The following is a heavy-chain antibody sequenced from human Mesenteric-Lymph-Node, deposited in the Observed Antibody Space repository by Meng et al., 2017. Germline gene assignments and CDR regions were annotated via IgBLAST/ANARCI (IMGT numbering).Heavy chain of an antibody. D-gene: IGHD3-9*01. CDR3: ARADYSRIDLDY. Sequence: GESLKISCAASGFTFSSYSMHWVRQAPGKGLVWVSRVNSDGSTTSYADSVKGRFTISRDNAKNSLYLQMSSLRADDTAVYYCARADYSRIDLDYWGQGTLVTVSS. CDR2: VNSDGSTT. V-gene: IGHV3-74*01. CDR1: GFTFSSYS. J-gene: IGHJ4*02.